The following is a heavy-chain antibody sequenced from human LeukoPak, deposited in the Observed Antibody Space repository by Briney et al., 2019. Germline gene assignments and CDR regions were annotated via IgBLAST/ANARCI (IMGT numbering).Heavy chain of an antibody. V-gene: IGHV2-5*08. CDR2: IYWDDDK. Sequence: TLSLTCTVSGGSISSYYWSWIRQPPGKGLEWLALIYWDDDKRYSPSLKSRLTITKDTSKNQVVLTMTNMDPVDTATYYCAHGNDPWYAFNWFDPWGQGTLVTVSS. D-gene: IGHD6-13*01. J-gene: IGHJ5*02. CDR3: AHGNDPWYAFNWFDP. CDR1: GGSISSYYW.